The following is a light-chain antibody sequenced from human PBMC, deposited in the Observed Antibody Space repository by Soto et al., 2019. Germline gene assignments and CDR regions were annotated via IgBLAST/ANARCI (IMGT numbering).Light chain of an antibody. Sequence: DIPMTQSPSTLSASVGDGVTITCRASQSVNSWLAWYQQKPGQAPKLLISKASSLESGVPSRFSGSGSGTEFTLTITNLQPDDSATYFCQQYDHYSSFGQGTKLEL. CDR1: QSVNSW. CDR2: KAS. J-gene: IGKJ2*01. V-gene: IGKV1-5*03. CDR3: QQYDHYSS.